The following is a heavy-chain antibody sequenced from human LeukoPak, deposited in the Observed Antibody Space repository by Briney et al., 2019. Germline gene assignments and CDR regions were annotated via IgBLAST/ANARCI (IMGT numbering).Heavy chain of an antibody. CDR1: GFTFSSYA. J-gene: IGHJ4*02. CDR2: ISGSGGST. Sequence: TGGSLRLSCAASGFTFSSYAMSWVRQAPGKGLEWVSTISGSGGSTYYADSVKGRFTISRDNSKNTLYLQMNSLRAEDTAVYYCAKVGPMIVVVSHFDYWGQGTLVTVSS. D-gene: IGHD3-22*01. V-gene: IGHV3-23*01. CDR3: AKVGPMIVVVSHFDY.